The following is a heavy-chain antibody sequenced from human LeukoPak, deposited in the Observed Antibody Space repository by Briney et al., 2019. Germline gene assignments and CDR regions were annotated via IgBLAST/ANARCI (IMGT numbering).Heavy chain of an antibody. CDR2: ISYDGSNE. CDR1: GFTFSSDG. J-gene: IGHJ6*04. V-gene: IGHV3-30*18. Sequence: PGRSLRLSCAASGFTFSSDGMHWVRQAPGKGLEWVAVISYDGSNEYYADCVKGRFTISRDNSKNTLYLQMNSLRAEDTAVYYCAKEPTSYYYYGMDVWGKGTTVTVSS. CDR3: AKEPTSYYYYGMDV.